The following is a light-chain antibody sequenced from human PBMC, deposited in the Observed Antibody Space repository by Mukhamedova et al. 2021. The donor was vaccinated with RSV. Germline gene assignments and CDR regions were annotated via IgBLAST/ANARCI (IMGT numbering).Light chain of an antibody. Sequence: LTLLIYGNSNRPSGVPDRFSGSKSGTSASLAISGLQAEDEADYYCSSYTSSSTLVFGTGTK. V-gene: IGLV1-40*01. CDR2: GNS. CDR3: SSYTSSSTLV. J-gene: IGLJ1*01.